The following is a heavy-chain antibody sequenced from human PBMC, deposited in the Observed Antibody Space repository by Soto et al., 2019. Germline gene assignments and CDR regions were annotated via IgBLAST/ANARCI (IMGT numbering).Heavy chain of an antibody. J-gene: IGHJ3*02. CDR3: ARGGANGAYEYSGYDFHAFDI. CDR1: GFTFSDYY. CDR2: ISSSGSTI. Sequence: PGGSLRLSCAASGFTFSDYYMSWIRQAPGKGLEWVSYISSSGSTIYYADSVKGRFTISRDNAKNSLYLQMNSLRAEDTAVYYCARGGANGAYEYSGYDFHAFDIWGQRTMVTVSS. D-gene: IGHD5-12*01. V-gene: IGHV3-11*01.